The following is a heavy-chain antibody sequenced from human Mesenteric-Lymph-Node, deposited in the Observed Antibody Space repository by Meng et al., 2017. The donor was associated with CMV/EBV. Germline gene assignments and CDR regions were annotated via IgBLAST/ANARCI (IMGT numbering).Heavy chain of an antibody. J-gene: IGHJ4*02. Sequence: SGFNFRPYTMNWVRQAPGKGLEWVSSISSGTSYIYYAESLKGRSTVSRDNANNSLFLLMDSLRVEDTAVYFCAGAGAVVGEFDFWGQGTLVTVSS. CDR3: AGAGAVVGEFDF. CDR1: GFNFRPYT. D-gene: IGHD4-23*01. CDR2: ISSGTSYI. V-gene: IGHV3-21*06.